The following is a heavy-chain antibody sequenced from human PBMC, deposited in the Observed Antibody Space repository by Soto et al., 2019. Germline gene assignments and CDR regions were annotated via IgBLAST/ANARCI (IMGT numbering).Heavy chain of an antibody. CDR1: GYSFTSYW. V-gene: IGHV5-51*01. J-gene: IGHJ6*02. Sequence: PGESLKISCKGSGYSFTSYWIGWVRQMPGKGLEWMGIIYPGDSDTRYSPSFQGQVTISADKSISTAYLQWSSLKASDTAMYYWARDSGDCSSTSCPQPNGMDVWGQGTTVTVSS. D-gene: IGHD2-2*01. CDR3: ARDSGDCSSTSCPQPNGMDV. CDR2: IYPGDSDT.